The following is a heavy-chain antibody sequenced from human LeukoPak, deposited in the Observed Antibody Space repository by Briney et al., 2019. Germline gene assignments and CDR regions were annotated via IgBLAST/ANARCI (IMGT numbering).Heavy chain of an antibody. V-gene: IGHV1-8*02. CDR3: ARARRTSSGWYYFDS. CDR1: GYTFTSYY. J-gene: IGHJ4*02. D-gene: IGHD6-19*01. Sequence: ASVKVSCKASGYTFTSYYMHWVRQATGQGLEWMGWMNPNSGNTGYAQKFQGRVTMTRNTSISTAYMELSSLRSEDTAVYYCARARRTSSGWYYFDSWGQGTLVTVSS. CDR2: MNPNSGNT.